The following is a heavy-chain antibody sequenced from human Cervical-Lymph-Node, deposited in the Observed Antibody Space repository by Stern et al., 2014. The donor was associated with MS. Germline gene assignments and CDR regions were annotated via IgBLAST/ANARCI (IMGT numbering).Heavy chain of an antibody. V-gene: IGHV4-39*01. Sequence: QVQLQESGPGLVKSSETLSLICSVSGDSIGSTNYFWGWIRQPPGKGLEWIGSSHSSGSTHFNTSLKSRVTISVDTYKRQFSLKLTSVTAADTAVYYWVRQLEALRIIDSWGQGTLVTVSS. CDR1: GDSIGSTNYF. CDR3: VRQLEALRIIDS. D-gene: IGHD4-17*01. J-gene: IGHJ4*02. CDR2: SHSSGST.